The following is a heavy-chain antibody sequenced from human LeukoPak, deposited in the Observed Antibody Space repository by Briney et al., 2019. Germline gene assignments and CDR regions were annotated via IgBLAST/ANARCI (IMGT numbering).Heavy chain of an antibody. V-gene: IGHV3-23*01. D-gene: IGHD6-19*01. J-gene: IGHJ4*02. CDR2: ISGRADRT. Sequence: GGSLRLSCAASGFTFSSYAMIWVRQAPGKGLESVSGISGRADRTFYADSVKGRFTISRDNSRPTLYLQMSSLRVDDTAVYYCAKLGSGWSTGLHYLDYWGQGILVTVSS. CDR1: GFTFSSYA. CDR3: AKLGSGWSTGLHYLDY.